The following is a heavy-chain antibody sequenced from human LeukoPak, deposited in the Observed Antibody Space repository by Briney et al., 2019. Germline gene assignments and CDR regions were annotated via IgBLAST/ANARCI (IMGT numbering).Heavy chain of an antibody. D-gene: IGHD7-27*01. J-gene: IGHJ4*02. CDR3: ARQGGTGVSIDY. V-gene: IGHV5-51*01. CDR1: GYRFTTYW. CDR2: INPDDSDT. Sequence: LGESLKISCKGSGYRFTTYWIGWVRQMPGKGLEWMGIINPDDSDTRYSPSFQGQVTLSVDKSISTAYIQWSSLKASDTAMYYCARQGGTGVSIDYWGQGTLVTVSS.